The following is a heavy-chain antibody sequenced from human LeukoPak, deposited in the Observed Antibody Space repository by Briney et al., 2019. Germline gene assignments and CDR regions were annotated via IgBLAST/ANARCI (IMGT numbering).Heavy chain of an antibody. D-gene: IGHD2-15*01. CDR1: GFTFGSYW. Sequence: GGSLRLSCAASGFTFGSYWMHWVRQAPGKGLVWVSRINSDGSTTDYADSVKARFTISRDNSKNTLYLQMNSLRPEDTAVYYCARGQGGRGYYYYGMDVWGQGTTVTVSS. V-gene: IGHV3-74*01. CDR2: INSDGSTT. CDR3: ARGQGGRGYYYYGMDV. J-gene: IGHJ6*02.